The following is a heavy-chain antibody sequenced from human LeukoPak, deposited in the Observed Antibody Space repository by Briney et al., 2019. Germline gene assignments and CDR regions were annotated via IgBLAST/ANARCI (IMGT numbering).Heavy chain of an antibody. Sequence: PSETLSLTCTVSGGSISSGDYYWSWIRQPPGKGLEWIGYIYYSGSTYYNPSLKSRVTISVDTSKNQFSLKLSSVTAADTAVYYCARRHLGLFVGAFDIWGQGTMVTVSS. CDR1: GGSISSGDYY. J-gene: IGHJ3*02. V-gene: IGHV4-30-4*01. CDR2: IYYSGST. D-gene: IGHD3-3*01. CDR3: ARRHLGLFVGAFDI.